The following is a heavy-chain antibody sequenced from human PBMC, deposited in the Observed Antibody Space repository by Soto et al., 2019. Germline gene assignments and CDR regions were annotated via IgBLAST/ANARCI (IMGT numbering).Heavy chain of an antibody. V-gene: IGHV1-3*01. CDR2: INVDNGNT. J-gene: IGHJ4*02. CDR3: ARDRDILTGYYPY. Sequence: ASVKVSCKASGYTFSTYALHWVRQAPGQRLEWMGWINVDNGNTQYSEKLQGRVTFRRDTSASTASMEVSSLRSEDTAVYYCARDRDILTGYYPYWGQGTLVTVSS. CDR1: GYTFSTYA. D-gene: IGHD3-9*01.